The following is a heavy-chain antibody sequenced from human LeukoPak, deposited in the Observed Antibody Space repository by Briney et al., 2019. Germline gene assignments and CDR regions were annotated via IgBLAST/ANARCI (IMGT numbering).Heavy chain of an antibody. V-gene: IGHV3-23*01. J-gene: IGHJ4*02. Sequence: GGSLRLSCAASGFTFSSYAMSWVRQAPGKGLEWVSAISGSGGSTYYADSVKGRFTISRDNSKNTLYLQMNSLRAEDTAVYYCAKVIGGGYCSSTSCQIRRGLDYWGQGTLVTVSS. CDR2: ISGSGGST. CDR1: GFTFSSYA. D-gene: IGHD2-2*01. CDR3: AKVIGGGYCSSTSCQIRRGLDY.